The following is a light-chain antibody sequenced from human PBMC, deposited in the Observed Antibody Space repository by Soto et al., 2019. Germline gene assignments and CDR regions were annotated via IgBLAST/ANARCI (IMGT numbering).Light chain of an antibody. V-gene: IGLV2-23*02. CDR1: SSDVGYYDL. CDR2: EVT. Sequence: QSALTQPASVSGSPGQSITISCAGTSSDVGYYDLVPWYQQHPGKAPKLIIFEVTQRPSGISDRFSASKSGFTASLTISGLQPEDEAVYFCCTYAGHVPKFGGGTK. J-gene: IGLJ3*02. CDR3: CTYAGHVPK.